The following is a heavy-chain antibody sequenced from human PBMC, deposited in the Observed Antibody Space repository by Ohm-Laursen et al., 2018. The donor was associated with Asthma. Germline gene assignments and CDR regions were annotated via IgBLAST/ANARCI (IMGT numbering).Heavy chain of an antibody. CDR1: GYTFTGYY. J-gene: IGHJ3*02. V-gene: IGHV1-2*06. CDR2: INPNSGGT. Sequence: GASVKVSCKASGYTFTGYYMHWVRQAPGQGLEWMGRINPNSGGTNYAQKFQGRVTMTRDTSISTAYMELSRLRSDDTAVYYCARDRYYDSSGDIWGQGTMVTVSS. D-gene: IGHD3-22*01. CDR3: ARDRYYDSSGDI.